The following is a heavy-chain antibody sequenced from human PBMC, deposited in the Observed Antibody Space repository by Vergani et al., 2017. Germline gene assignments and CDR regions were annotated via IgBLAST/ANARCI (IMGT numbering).Heavy chain of an antibody. Sequence: QLQLQESGPGLVKPSETLSLTCTVSGGSISSSSYYWGWIRQPPGKGLEWIGSIYYSGSTYYNPSLKSRVTISVDTSKNQFSLKLSSVTAADTAVYYCARDRGNWNPHYGMDVWGQGTTVTVSS. CDR3: ARDRGNWNPHYGMDV. D-gene: IGHD1-20*01. J-gene: IGHJ6*02. CDR1: GGSISSSSYY. V-gene: IGHV4-39*07. CDR2: IYYSGST.